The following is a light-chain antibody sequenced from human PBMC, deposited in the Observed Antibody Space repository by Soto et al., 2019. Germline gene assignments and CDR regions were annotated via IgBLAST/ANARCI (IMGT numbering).Light chain of an antibody. J-gene: IGKJ1*01. CDR3: QQYYSYPLT. CDR1: QGISSY. CDR2: AAS. Sequence: AIRMTQSPSSFSASTGDRVTITCRASQGISSYLAWYQQKSGKAPKLLIYAASSLQSGVPSRFSGSGSGTDFTLTISYLQSEDFATYYCQQYYSYPLTFGQGTKVEIK. V-gene: IGKV1-8*01.